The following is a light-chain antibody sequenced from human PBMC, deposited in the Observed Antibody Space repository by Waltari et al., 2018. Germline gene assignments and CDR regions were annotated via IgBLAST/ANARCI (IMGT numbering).Light chain of an antibody. Sequence: CMASQSSSGYLAWYQQKPGQAPRLLISDASNMATGIPARFSGSGSGTDFTLIISSLEPEDFAVYYCQQRHSWPITFGQGTRLEIK. CDR3: QQRHSWPIT. J-gene: IGKJ5*01. CDR1: QSSSGY. CDR2: DAS. V-gene: IGKV3-11*01.